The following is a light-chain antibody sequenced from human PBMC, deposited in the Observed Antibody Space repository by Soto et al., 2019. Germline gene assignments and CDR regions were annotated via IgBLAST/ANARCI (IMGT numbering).Light chain of an antibody. J-gene: IGLJ1*01. CDR1: SSDIGGCTV. CDR3: VSYTSSTTYV. V-gene: IGLV2-14*03. CDR2: DVA. Sequence: QSALTQPASVSDSPGESITISCTGTSSDIGGCTVCSWYQQQPGKPTKCIICDVANRPAGVSKRFAGSKSGSTASLIISRLQTEDNADYYCVSYTSSTTYVFGTGTKVTVL.